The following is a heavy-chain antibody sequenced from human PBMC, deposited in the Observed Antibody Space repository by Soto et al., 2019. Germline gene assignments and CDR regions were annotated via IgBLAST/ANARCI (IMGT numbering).Heavy chain of an antibody. CDR2: ISGSGGST. V-gene: IGHV3-23*01. D-gene: IGHD1-26*01. CDR1: GFTFSSYA. CDR3: AKDPSGSYYAAWDY. Sequence: EVQLLESGGGLGQPGGSLRLSCAASGFTFSSYAMSWVRQAPGKGLEWVSAISGSGGSTYYADSVKGRFTISRDNSKNTLYLQMNSLRAEDTAVYYCAKDPSGSYYAAWDYWGQGTLVTVSS. J-gene: IGHJ4*02.